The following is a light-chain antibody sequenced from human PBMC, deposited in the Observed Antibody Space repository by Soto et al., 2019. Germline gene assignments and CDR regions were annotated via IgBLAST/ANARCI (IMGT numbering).Light chain of an antibody. CDR1: KSVSSN. CDR3: QQYNNWQWT. J-gene: IGKJ1*01. V-gene: IGKV3-15*01. CDR2: GAS. Sequence: EIVMTQSPATLSVSPGERATLSCRASKSVSSNLAWYQQKPGQAPRLLIYGASTRATGIPARFSGSGSGTEFTLTISSLQSEDCAVYYCQQYNNWQWTFGQGTKVEIK.